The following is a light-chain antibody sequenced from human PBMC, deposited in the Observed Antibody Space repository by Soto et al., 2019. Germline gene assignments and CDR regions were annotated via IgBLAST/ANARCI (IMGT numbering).Light chain of an antibody. CDR1: QSVSSSY. Sequence: EIVLTQSPGTLSLSPGEGATLSCRASQSVSSSYIAWYQQRPGQTPSLLIYGASTRATGIPDRCSGSGSGTHFTLTISRLEPGDFAVYYCQHFGGTTFTFGQGTRLEI. CDR2: GAS. J-gene: IGKJ5*01. V-gene: IGKV3-20*01. CDR3: QHFGGTTFT.